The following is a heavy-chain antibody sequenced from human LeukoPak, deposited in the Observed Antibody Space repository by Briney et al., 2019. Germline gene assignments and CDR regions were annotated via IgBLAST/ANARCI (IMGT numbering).Heavy chain of an antibody. CDR2: ISSSRGYI. CDR1: GFTFDDYA. Sequence: GRSLRLSCAASGFTFDDYAMHWVRQAPGKGLEWVSSISSSRGYIYYADSVKGRFTISRDNTKSSLYLQMNSLGVEDTAVYYCARDRVLEMIPQGWFDPWGQGVLVTVSS. D-gene: IGHD3-22*01. CDR3: ARDRVLEMIPQGWFDP. J-gene: IGHJ5*02. V-gene: IGHV3-21*01.